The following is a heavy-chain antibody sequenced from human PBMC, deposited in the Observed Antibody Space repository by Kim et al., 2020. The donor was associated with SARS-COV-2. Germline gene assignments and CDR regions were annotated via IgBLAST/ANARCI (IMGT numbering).Heavy chain of an antibody. CDR3: ARAMSAVTTLYYYMDV. D-gene: IGHD4-17*01. Sequence: TSVSGRFTISRDNSKNTLYLQMGSLRPEDMGVYYCARAMSAVTTLYYYMDVWGTGTTVTVSS. J-gene: IGHJ6*03. V-gene: IGHV3-64*01.